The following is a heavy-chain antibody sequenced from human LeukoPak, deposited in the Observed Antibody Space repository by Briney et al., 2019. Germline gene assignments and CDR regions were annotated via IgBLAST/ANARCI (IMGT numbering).Heavy chain of an antibody. V-gene: IGHV3-30*04. Sequence: GGSLRLSCAASGFTFNDYAMHWVRQAPGKGLEWVAVMSYEGSNKYYADSVKGRFTISRDNSKNMLYLQMNSLTAEDTAVYYCARRWHYSLDYWGQGTLVTVSS. CDR1: GFTFNDYA. CDR2: MSYEGSNK. CDR3: ARRWHYSLDY. D-gene: IGHD4-11*01. J-gene: IGHJ4*02.